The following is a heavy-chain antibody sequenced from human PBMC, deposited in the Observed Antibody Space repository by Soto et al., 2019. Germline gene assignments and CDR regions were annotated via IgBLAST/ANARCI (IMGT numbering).Heavy chain of an antibody. CDR2: INEDGSEK. CDR3: AREGGAYNRDY. J-gene: IGHJ4*02. Sequence: LRLSCAASEFTFRSYWMSWFRQAPGKGLEWVANINEDGSEKNYADSMKGRFTISRDNALESLYLQMNSLRVEDTAVYYCAREGGAYNRDYWGQGTLVTVSS. V-gene: IGHV3-7*03. D-gene: IGHD1-1*01. CDR1: EFTFRSYW.